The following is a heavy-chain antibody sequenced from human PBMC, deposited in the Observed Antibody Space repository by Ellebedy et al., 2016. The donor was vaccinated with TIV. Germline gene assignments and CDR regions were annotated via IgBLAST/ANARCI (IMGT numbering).Heavy chain of an antibody. J-gene: IGHJ4*02. D-gene: IGHD6-13*01. CDR1: GFTFVSYA. CDR2: INVGNANT. V-gene: IGHV1-3*01. Sequence: AASVKVSCKASGFTFVSYAIQWVRQAPGQRLEWLGWINVGNANTRYSQKFQGRVTITRDTSARTAYMELTSLTSEDTAIYYCARARGFSNFDFWGQGTLVTVSS. CDR3: ARARGFSNFDF.